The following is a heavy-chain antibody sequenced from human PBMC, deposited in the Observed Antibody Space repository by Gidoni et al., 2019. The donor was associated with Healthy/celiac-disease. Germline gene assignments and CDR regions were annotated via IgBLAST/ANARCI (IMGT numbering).Heavy chain of an antibody. CDR2: IYSGLST. Sequence: EVQLVESGRGLVQPGGSLRLSCAACGLTVLSNYISWVRQASGKGLEVVSVIYSGLSTYYAHAVKGRFTIFRDNSKNTLYLQMNSLRAEDTAVYYCARGLGFGGYGMDVWGQGTTVTVSS. V-gene: IGHV3-66*02. J-gene: IGHJ6*02. D-gene: IGHD3-10*01. CDR3: ARGLGFGGYGMDV. CDR1: GLTVLSNY.